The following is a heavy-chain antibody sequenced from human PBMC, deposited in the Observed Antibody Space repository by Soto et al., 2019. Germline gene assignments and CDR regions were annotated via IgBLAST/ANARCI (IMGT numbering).Heavy chain of an antibody. Sequence: PSETLSLTCTVSGGSISSGGYYWSWIRQHPGKGLEWIGYIYYSGSTYYNPSLKSRVTISVDTSKNQFSLKLSSVTAADTAVYYCAIRVRGVIDWFDPWGQGTLVTVSS. D-gene: IGHD3-10*01. V-gene: IGHV4-31*03. CDR1: GGSISSGGYY. CDR3: AIRVRGVIDWFDP. CDR2: IYYSGST. J-gene: IGHJ5*02.